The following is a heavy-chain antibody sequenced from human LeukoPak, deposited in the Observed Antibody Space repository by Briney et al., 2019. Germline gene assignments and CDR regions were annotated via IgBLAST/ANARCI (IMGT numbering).Heavy chain of an antibody. J-gene: IGHJ4*02. V-gene: IGHV1-18*01. Sequence: ASVNVSCKASGYTFTDHHIIWVRQAPGQGLEWMGGIGPDDGKATYSQSIQGRVTMTTVTATSTAYMELRSLTSDDTAVYYCARNRDGLHYWGPGALVTVSS. CDR3: ARNRDGLHY. CDR1: GYTFTDHH. D-gene: IGHD5-24*01. CDR2: IGPDDGKA.